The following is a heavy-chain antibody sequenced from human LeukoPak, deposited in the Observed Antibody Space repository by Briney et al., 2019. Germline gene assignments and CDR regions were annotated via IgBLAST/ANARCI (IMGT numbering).Heavy chain of an antibody. Sequence: GGSLRLSCAASGFTFSDYYMSWIRQAPGRGLEWVSYISNSGTTRYYADSVKGRVTISRDNAQNSLYLQMNSLRAEATAVYYCARDQTGITVAATGWFDPWGQGTLVTVSS. CDR3: ARDQTGITVAATGWFDP. CDR2: ISNSGTTR. V-gene: IGHV3-11*04. J-gene: IGHJ5*02. D-gene: IGHD6-19*01. CDR1: GFTFSDYY.